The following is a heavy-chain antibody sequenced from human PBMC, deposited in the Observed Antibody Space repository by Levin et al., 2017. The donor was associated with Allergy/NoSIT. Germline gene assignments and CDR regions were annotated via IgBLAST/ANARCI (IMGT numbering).Heavy chain of an antibody. CDR1: GFSFSTYT. Sequence: GGSLRLSCSASGFSFSTYTMNWVRQAPGKGLEWVAYITTSSRTIFYADSVKGRFTISRDNAKNSLFLQMDSLRVEDTAVYYCARGPEGTMVRGVINRFDQWGQGALVTVSS. CDR3: ARGPEGTMVRGVINRFDQ. CDR2: ITTSSRTI. D-gene: IGHD3-10*01. V-gene: IGHV3-48*04. J-gene: IGHJ4*02.